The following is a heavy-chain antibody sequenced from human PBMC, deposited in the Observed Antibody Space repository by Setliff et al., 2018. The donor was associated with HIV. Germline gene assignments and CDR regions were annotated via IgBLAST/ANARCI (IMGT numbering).Heavy chain of an antibody. CDR2: IDYNEIT. D-gene: IGHD5-12*01. V-gene: IGHV4-39*01. J-gene: IGHJ4*02. Sequence: SETLSFTCAVYGGSFSGYYWGWIRQPPGKGLEWIGSIDYNEITYYNPSLKSRVTLSVDTPKNQFSLNLSSVTAADTAVYYCARQPRWLQFPRYFDYWGQGTLVTVSS. CDR1: GGSFSGYY. CDR3: ARQPRWLQFPRYFDY.